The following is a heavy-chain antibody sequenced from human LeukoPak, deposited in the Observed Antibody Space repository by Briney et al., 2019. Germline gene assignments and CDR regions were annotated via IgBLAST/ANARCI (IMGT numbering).Heavy chain of an antibody. J-gene: IGHJ4*02. D-gene: IGHD4-17*01. CDR1: GYTFTGYY. V-gene: IGHV1-2*02. Sequence: ASVKVSCKAAGYTFTGYYMHSVRQAPGQGLEWMGWINPNSGGTNYAQKFQGRVTMTRDTSISTAYMELSRLRSDDTAVYYCARDRKIVTTNSLDYWGQGTLVTVSS. CDR3: ARDRKIVTTNSLDY. CDR2: INPNSGGT.